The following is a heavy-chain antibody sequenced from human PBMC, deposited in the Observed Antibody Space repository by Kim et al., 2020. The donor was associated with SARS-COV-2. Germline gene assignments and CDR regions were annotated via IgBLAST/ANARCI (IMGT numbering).Heavy chain of an antibody. D-gene: IGHD2-21*01. Sequence: SETLSLTCAVYGGSFSGYYWSWIRQPPGKGLEWIGEINHSGSTNYNPSLKSRVTISVDTSKNQFSLKLSSVTAADTAVYYCARNKANIVVANEFQHWGQGTLVTVSS. CDR1: GGSFSGYY. CDR3: ARNKANIVVANEFQH. CDR2: INHSGST. V-gene: IGHV4-34*01. J-gene: IGHJ1*01.